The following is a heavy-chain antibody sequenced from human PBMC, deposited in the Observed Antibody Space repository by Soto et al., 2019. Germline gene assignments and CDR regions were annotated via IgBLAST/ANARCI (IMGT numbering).Heavy chain of an antibody. V-gene: IGHV4-31*02. CDR3: ARDGRLVNYYYYGMDV. J-gene: IGHJ6*02. Sequence: WTWIRQHPGKGLEWIGYIYYSGSTYYNPSLKSRDTISVDTSKNQFPLKLRSVTAADTAVYYCARDGRLVNYYYYGMDVWGQGTTVTVSS. CDR2: IYYSGST. D-gene: IGHD6-13*01.